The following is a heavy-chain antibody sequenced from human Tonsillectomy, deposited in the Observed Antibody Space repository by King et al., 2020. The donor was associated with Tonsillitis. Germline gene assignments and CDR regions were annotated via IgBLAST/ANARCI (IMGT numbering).Heavy chain of an antibody. D-gene: IGHD2-2*01. CDR2: ICDDGSNK. V-gene: IGHV3-33*01. Sequence: VQLVESGGGVVQPGRSLRRSCAAAGFTFSIYGMHWVRQAPGKGLEWVAVICDDGSNKNYVDSVKGRFTFARDNSKNTLYLQMNSLRAEDTAVYYCARGSGVPAPAAFDIWGQGKMVTVS. CDR3: ARGSGVPAPAAFDI. CDR1: GFTFSIYG. J-gene: IGHJ3*02.